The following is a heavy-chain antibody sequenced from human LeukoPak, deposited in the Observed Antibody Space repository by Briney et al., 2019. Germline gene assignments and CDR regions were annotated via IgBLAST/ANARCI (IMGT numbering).Heavy chain of an antibody. D-gene: IGHD6-19*01. Sequence: AGGSLRLSCAASGFTFSSYDMHWVRQATGKGLEWVSAIGTAGDTYYPGSVKGRFTISRENAKNSLYLQMNSLGAGDTAVYYCARAYSSGWYVGAFDIWGQGTMVTVSS. CDR1: GFTFSSYD. V-gene: IGHV3-13*01. J-gene: IGHJ3*02. CDR2: IGTAGDT. CDR3: ARAYSSGWYVGAFDI.